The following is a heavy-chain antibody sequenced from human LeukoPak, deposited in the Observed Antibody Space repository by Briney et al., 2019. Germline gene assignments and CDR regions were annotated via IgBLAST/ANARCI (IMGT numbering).Heavy chain of an antibody. CDR3: ARIFADYLTGPFDY. CDR2: IYSDDST. CDR1: GFTFSSYE. D-gene: IGHD3-9*01. Sequence: GGSLRLSCAASGFTFSSYEMNWVRQAPGKGLEWVSVIYSDDSTYYADSVKGRSTISRDNSKNTLYLQMNSLRVEDTAVYYCARIFADYLTGPFDYWGQGTLVTVSS. V-gene: IGHV3-66*01. J-gene: IGHJ4*02.